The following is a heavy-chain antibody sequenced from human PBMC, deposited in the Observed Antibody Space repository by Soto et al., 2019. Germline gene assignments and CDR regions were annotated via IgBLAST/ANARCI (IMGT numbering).Heavy chain of an antibody. J-gene: IGHJ3*02. D-gene: IGHD2-2*01. CDR2: IYHSGST. CDR3: AREVPAADDAFDI. CDR1: GGSISSSNW. Sequence: PSETLSLTCAVSGGSISSSNWWSWVRQPPGKGLEWIGEIYHSGSTNYNPSLKSRVTISVDKSKNQFSLKLSSVTAADTAVYYCAREVPAADDAFDIWGQGTMVTVSS. V-gene: IGHV4-4*02.